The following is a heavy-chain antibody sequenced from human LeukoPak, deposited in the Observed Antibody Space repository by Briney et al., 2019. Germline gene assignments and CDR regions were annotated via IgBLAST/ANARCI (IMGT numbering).Heavy chain of an antibody. J-gene: IGHJ4*02. V-gene: IGHV3-49*04. CDR2: IRSKAYGGTT. D-gene: IGHD3-22*01. Sequence: GGSLRLSCTASGFTFGDYAMSWVRQAPGKGLEWVGFIRSKAYGGTTEYAASVKGRFTISRDDSKSIAYLQMNSLKTEDTAVYYCAPITMIVSWGQGTLVTVSS. CDR1: GFTFGDYA. CDR3: APITMIVS.